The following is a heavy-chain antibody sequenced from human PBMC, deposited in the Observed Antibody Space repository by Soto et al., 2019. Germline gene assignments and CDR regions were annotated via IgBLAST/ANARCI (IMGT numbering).Heavy chain of an antibody. CDR1: GFTFSNYA. J-gene: IGHJ4*02. Sequence: EVQLLESGGGLVQPGGSLRLSCAASGFTFSNYAMSWVRQAPGKGLEWVSLISGSGDSAYYADSVKGRFTISRDSSKNTLFLQMNRLRAEDTAVYFCAKLGRYCSTCSCYVDYWGQGTLVTVSS. CDR3: AKLGRYCSTCSCYVDY. V-gene: IGHV3-23*01. D-gene: IGHD2-2*01. CDR2: ISGSGDSA.